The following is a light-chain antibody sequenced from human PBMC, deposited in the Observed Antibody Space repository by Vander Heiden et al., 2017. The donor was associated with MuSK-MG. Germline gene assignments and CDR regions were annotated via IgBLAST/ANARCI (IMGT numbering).Light chain of an antibody. CDR2: WPS. CDR1: QSVLYTSTNKTH. CDR3: QQDDSTPHT. V-gene: IGKV4-1*01. J-gene: IGKJ5*01. Sequence: DIVMTQSPASLAVFLGERATINCKSSQSVLYTSTNKTHLPRYHQKPRLPPKLPIYWPSTRESGVPDPLRGSRSGTDFTLTISSMQAEHVTVSYCQQDDSTPHTFGQGTRLEIK.